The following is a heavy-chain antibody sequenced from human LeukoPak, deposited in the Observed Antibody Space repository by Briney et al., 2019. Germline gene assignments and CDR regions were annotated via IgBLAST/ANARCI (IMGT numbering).Heavy chain of an antibody. CDR2: ISGSGGST. V-gene: IGHV3-23*01. D-gene: IGHD2/OR15-2a*01. CDR3: AKGTTTAPRYGMDV. J-gene: IGHJ6*02. CDR1: GFTFSSYA. Sequence: GGSLRLSCAVSGFTFSSYALTWVRQAPGKGLEWVSGISGSGGSTSYADSVKGRFTISRDNSKNTLYLHMSSLRAEDTAVYYCAKGTTTAPRYGMDVWGQGTTVIVSS.